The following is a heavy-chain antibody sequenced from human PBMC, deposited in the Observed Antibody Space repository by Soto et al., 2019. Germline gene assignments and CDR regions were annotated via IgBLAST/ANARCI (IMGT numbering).Heavy chain of an antibody. Sequence: PSETLSLTCAVSVGSISSCGYSWSWIRHPPGKGLEWIGYISRLDNPYFHPSFKSRVTMSIDRSRNQFYLNLSSMTAADRAVYYCARGAGYDPFDYWGQGVLVTVSS. V-gene: IGHV4-30-2*01. CDR2: ISRLDNP. D-gene: IGHD5-12*01. CDR1: VGSISSCGYS. CDR3: ARGAGYDPFDY. J-gene: IGHJ4*02.